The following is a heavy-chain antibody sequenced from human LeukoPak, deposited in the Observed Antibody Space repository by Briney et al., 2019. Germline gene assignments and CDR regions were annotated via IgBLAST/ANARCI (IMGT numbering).Heavy chain of an antibody. V-gene: IGHV1-3*01. J-gene: IGHJ4*02. CDR3: ARDRRKYYYGSGSYPDDY. CDR1: GYTFTSYA. D-gene: IGHD3-10*01. CDR2: INAGNGNT. Sequence: ASVKVSCKASGYTFTSYAMHWVRQAPGQRLEWMGWINAGNGNTKYSQKFQGRVTITRDTSASTAYMELSSLRSEDTAVYYCARDRRKYYYGSGSYPDDYWGQGTLVTVSS.